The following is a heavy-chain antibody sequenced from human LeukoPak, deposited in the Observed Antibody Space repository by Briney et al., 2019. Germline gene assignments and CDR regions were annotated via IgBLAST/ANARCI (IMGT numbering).Heavy chain of an antibody. J-gene: IGHJ3*02. V-gene: IGHV1-69*10. CDR1: GGTFSSYA. CDR2: IIPILGIA. D-gene: IGHD3-22*01. CDR3: ATKSTYYYDSSGLDGAFDI. Sequence: SVKVSCKASGGTFSSYAISWVRQAPGQGLEWMGGIIPILGIANYAQKFQGRVTITADKSTSTAYMELSSLRSEDTAVYYCATKSTYYYDSSGLDGAFDIWGQGTMVTVSS.